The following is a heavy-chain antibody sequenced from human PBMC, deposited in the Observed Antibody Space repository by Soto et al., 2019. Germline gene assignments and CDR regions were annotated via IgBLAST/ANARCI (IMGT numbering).Heavy chain of an antibody. CDR2: VIPSDGRT. CDR1: GYTFTTYW. D-gene: IGHD3-22*01. Sequence: GASVKVSCKASGYTFTTYWLQWVRQAPGQGLEWMGLVIPSDGRTTYAKNFQGRVTMTRDTSTSTVYMELSSLRSEDTAVYYCVRYFYDTSDSHHNFDYWGQGTLVTVSS. J-gene: IGHJ4*02. V-gene: IGHV1-46*01. CDR3: VRYFYDTSDSHHNFDY.